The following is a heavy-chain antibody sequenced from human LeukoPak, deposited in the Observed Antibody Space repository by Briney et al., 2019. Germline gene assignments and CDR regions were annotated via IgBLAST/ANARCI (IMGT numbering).Heavy chain of an antibody. D-gene: IGHD2-2*01. CDR1: GFTFSSYA. Sequence: GGSLRLSFAASGFTFSSYAMHWVRQAPGKGLEWVAVISYDGSNKYYADSVKGRFTISRDNSKNTLYLQMNSLRAEDTAVYYCAKDSRYQLLSPLDYWGQGTLVIVSS. CDR2: ISYDGSNK. V-gene: IGHV3-30-3*01. CDR3: AKDSRYQLLSPLDY. J-gene: IGHJ4*02.